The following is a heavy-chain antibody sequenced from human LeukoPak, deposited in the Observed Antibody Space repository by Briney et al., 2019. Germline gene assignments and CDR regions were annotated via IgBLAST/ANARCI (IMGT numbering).Heavy chain of an antibody. CDR3: ARGRLAAALRYYYGMDV. J-gene: IGHJ6*02. CDR2: IYHSGST. V-gene: IGHV4-30-2*01. CDR1: GGSISSGGYS. Sequence: RTSETLSLTCTVSGGSISSGGYSWSWIRQPPGKGLEWIGYIYHSGSTYYNPSLKSRVTISVDTSKNQFSLKLSSVTAADTAVNYCARGRLAAALRYYYGMDVWGQGTTVTVSS. D-gene: IGHD6-13*01.